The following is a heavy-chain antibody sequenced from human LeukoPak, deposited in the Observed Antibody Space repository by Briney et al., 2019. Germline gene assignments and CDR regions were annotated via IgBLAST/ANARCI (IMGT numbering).Heavy chain of an antibody. V-gene: IGHV3-23*01. D-gene: IGHD3-16*01. CDR2: INGAVGNT. Sequence: PGGSLRLSCAASGYTFSSHGLTWVRQAPGKGLEWVSTINGAVGNTYYVETMKGRFTISRDNSKTTLYLQMHRLRAEDTAIYYCAKVSVCYASYLDYWGQGTLVTVS. J-gene: IGHJ4*02. CDR3: AKVSVCYASYLDY. CDR1: GYTFSSHG.